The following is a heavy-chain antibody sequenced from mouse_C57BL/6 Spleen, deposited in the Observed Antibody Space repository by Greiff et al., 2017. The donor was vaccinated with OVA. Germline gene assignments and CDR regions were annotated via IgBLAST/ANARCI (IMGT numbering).Heavy chain of an antibody. Sequence: QVQLQQPGTELVKPGASVKLSCKASGYTFTSYWMHWVKQRPGQGLEWIGNINPSNGGTNYNEKFKSKATLTVDKSSSTAYMQLSSLTSEDSAVYYCARNEGSMRDYYAMDYWGQGTSVTVSS. V-gene: IGHV1-53*01. CDR2: INPSNGGT. CDR1: GYTFTSYW. CDR3: ARNEGSMRDYYAMDY. J-gene: IGHJ4*01.